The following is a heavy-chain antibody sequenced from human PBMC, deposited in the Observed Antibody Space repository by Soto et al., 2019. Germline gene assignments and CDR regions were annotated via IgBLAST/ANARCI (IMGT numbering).Heavy chain of an antibody. CDR3: AKGRGPNWNFDY. CDR1: GFTFSSYA. J-gene: IGHJ4*02. Sequence: EVQLLESGGGSVQPGGSLRLSCAASGFTFSSYAMHWVRRPPGKGLEWVSSISGSGGTAYYADSVKGRFSISRDSLVNTLYLQMNSLRAEDTAVYYCAKGRGPNWNFDYWGQGPLVTVSP. CDR2: ISGSGGTA. V-gene: IGHV3-23*01. D-gene: IGHD1-1*01.